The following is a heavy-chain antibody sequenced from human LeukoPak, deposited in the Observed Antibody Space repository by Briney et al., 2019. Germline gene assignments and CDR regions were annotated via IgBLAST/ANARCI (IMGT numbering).Heavy chain of an antibody. CDR2: INHSGST. CDR1: GGSFSGYY. D-gene: IGHD3-3*01. Sequence: SETLSLTWAVYGGSFSGYYWSWIRQPPGKGLEWIGEINHSGSTNYNPSLKSRVTISVDTSKNQFSLKLSSVTAADTAVYYCAITYYDFWSGYGLDYWGQGTLVTVSS. J-gene: IGHJ4*02. CDR3: AITYYDFWSGYGLDY. V-gene: IGHV4-34*01.